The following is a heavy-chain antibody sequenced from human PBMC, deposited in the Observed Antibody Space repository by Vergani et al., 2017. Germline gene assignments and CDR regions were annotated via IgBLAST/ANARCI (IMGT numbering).Heavy chain of an antibody. CDR1: GFTFSNVW. CDR2: IKSKTDGGTT. J-gene: IGHJ6*03. V-gene: IGHV3-15*01. Sequence: EVQLVESGGGLVKPGGSLRLSCAASGFTFSNVWMSWVRQAPGKGLEWVGRIKSKTDGGTTDYAAPVKGRFTISRDDSKNTLYLQMNSLKTEDTAVYYCTKSPLQYNDCESSPYYYMDVWGNGTAVTVS. D-gene: IGHD5-24*01. CDR3: TKSPLQYNDCESSPYYYMDV.